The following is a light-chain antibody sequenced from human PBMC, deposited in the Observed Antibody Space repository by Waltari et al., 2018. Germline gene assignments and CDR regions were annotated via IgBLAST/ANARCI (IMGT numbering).Light chain of an antibody. CDR1: SSDIGTYAL. V-gene: IGLV2-23*02. J-gene: IGLJ3*02. CDR3: YSYANGRV. Sequence: QSAPTQPASVSGPPGQSITIPCTGTSSDIGTYALVSWYQQHPGKAPKLMIYEVTKRPSGVSTRFSGSKSGNTASLTISGLQADDEADYYCYSYANGRVFGGGTKLTVL. CDR2: EVT.